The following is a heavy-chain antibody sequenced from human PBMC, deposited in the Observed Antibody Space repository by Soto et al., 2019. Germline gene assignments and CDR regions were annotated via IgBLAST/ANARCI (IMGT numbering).Heavy chain of an antibody. CDR3: TTGIMITFGGVIA. V-gene: IGHV3-15*07. D-gene: IGHD3-16*02. Sequence: EVQLVESGGGLVKPGGSLRLSCAASGFTFSNAWMNWVRQAPGKGLEWVGRIKSKTDGGTTDYAAPVKGRFTISRDDSKNTLYLQMNSLKTEDTAVYYCTTGIMITFGGVIAWGQGTLVTVSS. CDR2: IKSKTDGGTT. J-gene: IGHJ5*02. CDR1: GFTFSNAW.